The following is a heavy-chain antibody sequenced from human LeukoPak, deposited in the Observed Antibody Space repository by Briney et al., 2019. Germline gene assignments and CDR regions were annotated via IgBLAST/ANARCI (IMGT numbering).Heavy chain of an antibody. CDR2: IFYSGST. V-gene: IGHV4-39*07. Sequence: PSETLSLTCTVSGGSISTSNYYWGWIRQPPGKGLEWIGNIFYSGSTYYSPSLRSRVTISLDTSRNQFSLKLNSVTAADTAVYYYAKSNGYGLVDIWDQGTMVTVSS. J-gene: IGHJ3*02. D-gene: IGHD3-10*01. CDR1: GGSISTSNYY. CDR3: AKSNGYGLVDI.